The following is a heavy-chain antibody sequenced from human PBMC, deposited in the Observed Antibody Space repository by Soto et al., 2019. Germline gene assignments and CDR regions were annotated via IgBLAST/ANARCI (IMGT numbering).Heavy chain of an antibody. CDR2: ISSSGDYI. Sequence: GGSLRLSCTASGLNSTSYSRSWFRQAPGKGLEWVSSISSSGDYIYYADSLKGRFTISRDSPKSSLYLQMNSLRAEDTAVYYCTRDRKGETNGGGYWGQGTLVTVSS. D-gene: IGHD2-15*01. CDR1: GLNSTSYS. CDR3: TRDRKGETNGGGY. J-gene: IGHJ4*02. V-gene: IGHV3-21*01.